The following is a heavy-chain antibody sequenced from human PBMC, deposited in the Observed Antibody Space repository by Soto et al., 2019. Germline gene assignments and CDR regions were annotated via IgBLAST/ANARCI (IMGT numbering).Heavy chain of an antibody. J-gene: IGHJ5*02. CDR3: GRDWKGAEGFDP. CDR1: GYTFSTYG. CDR2: IGADNGDT. D-gene: IGHD1-1*01. V-gene: IGHV1-18*01. Sequence: QVQLVQSGAEVKKPGASVKVSCKASGYTFSTYGFSWVRQAPGQGLEWMGWIGADNGDTNYAQNFQGRVTMTTATSTTTSYMELRSLTSDDTAVYFCGRDWKGAEGFDPWGQGTLVTVSS.